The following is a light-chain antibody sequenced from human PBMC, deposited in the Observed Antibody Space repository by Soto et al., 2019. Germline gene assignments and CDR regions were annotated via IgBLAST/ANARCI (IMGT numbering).Light chain of an antibody. CDR3: QQYGSSSWT. CDR2: GAS. V-gene: IGKV3-20*01. CDR1: QSVSSSY. Sequence: EIVLTQSPGTLSLSPGERATLSCRASQSVSSSYLAWYQQKPGQAPRLVIDGASSRATGIPDRFSGSGSETEFSLTISRLEPEDFAVYYCQQYGSSSWTFGQGTKVEI. J-gene: IGKJ1*01.